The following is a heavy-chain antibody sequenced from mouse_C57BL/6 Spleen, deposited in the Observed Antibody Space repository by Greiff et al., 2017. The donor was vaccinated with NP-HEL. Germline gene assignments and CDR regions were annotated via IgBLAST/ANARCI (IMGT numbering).Heavy chain of an antibody. CDR1: GYTFTSYT. Sequence: VKLKQSGAELARPGASVKMSCKASGYTFTSYTMHWVKQRPGQGLEWIGYINPSSGYTKYNQKFKDKATLTADKSSSTAYMQLSSLTSEDSAVYYCARSASTVVERYFDYWGQGTTLTVSS. CDR2: INPSSGYT. CDR3: ARSASTVVERYFDY. D-gene: IGHD1-1*01. V-gene: IGHV1-4*01. J-gene: IGHJ2*01.